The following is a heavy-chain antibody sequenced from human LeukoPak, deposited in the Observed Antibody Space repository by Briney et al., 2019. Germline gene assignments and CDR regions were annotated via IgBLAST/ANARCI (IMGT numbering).Heavy chain of an antibody. J-gene: IGHJ6*04. CDR1: GFTFNSYN. CDR2: ISSSSSYI. CDR3: AELGITMIGGV. D-gene: IGHD3-10*02. Sequence: GGSLRLSCAASGFTFNSYNMNWVRQAPGRGLEWVSSISSSSSYIYYADSVKGRFTISRDNAKNSLYLQMNSLRAEDTAVYYCAELGITMIGGVWGKGTTVTISS. V-gene: IGHV3-21*01.